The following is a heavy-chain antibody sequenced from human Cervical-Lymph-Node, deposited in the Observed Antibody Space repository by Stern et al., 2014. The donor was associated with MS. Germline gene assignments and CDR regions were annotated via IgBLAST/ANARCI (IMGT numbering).Heavy chain of an antibody. Sequence: QITLKESVPALVKPTQTLTLTCTFSGLSLSTTGMCLSWIRQPPGKALEWLALLDWDGDKYYSTALKTRLTISKDTSKNQVVLTMTNMAPLDTATYFCVRAREGYYFDYWGQGIPVTVSS. D-gene: IGHD2-21*01. J-gene: IGHJ4*02. V-gene: IGHV2-70*01. CDR1: GLSLSTTGMC. CDR3: VRAREGYYFDY. CDR2: LDWDGDK.